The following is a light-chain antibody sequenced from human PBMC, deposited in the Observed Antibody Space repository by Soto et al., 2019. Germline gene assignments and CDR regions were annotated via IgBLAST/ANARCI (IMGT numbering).Light chain of an antibody. CDR1: ISDIGSHNY. Sequence: QSALTQPASVSGSPGESITVSCFGSISDIGSHNYVSWYRQYPGEAPRLLIYGVTHRPSGVSSRFSASKSAYTASLTISALQAEDEADYYCSSFTTTYFYVFGPGTKLTVL. V-gene: IGLV2-14*01. J-gene: IGLJ1*01. CDR2: GVT. CDR3: SSFTTTYFYV.